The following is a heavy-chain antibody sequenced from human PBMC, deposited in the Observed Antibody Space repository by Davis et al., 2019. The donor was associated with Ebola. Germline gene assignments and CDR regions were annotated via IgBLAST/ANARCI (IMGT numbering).Heavy chain of an antibody. D-gene: IGHD3-10*01. Sequence: GESLKISCAASGFTFSSYSMNWVRQAPGKGLEWVSSISSSSSYIYYADSVKGRFTISRDNAKNSLYLQMNSLRAEDTAVYYCARAGDTMVRGVIIGYYFDYWGQGTLVTVSS. CDR2: ISSSSSYI. J-gene: IGHJ4*02. V-gene: IGHV3-21*04. CDR1: GFTFSSYS. CDR3: ARAGDTMVRGVIIGYYFDY.